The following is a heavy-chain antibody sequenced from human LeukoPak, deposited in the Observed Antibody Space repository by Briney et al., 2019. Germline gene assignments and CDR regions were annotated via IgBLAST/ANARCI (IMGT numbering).Heavy chain of an antibody. V-gene: IGHV4-34*01. CDR3: ARRGCSSTSCPVGGYYYYGMDV. D-gene: IGHD2-2*01. J-gene: IGHJ6*01. CDR1: GGSFSGYY. Sequence: SETLSLTCAVYGGSFSGYYWSWIRQPPGKGLEWIGEINHSGSTNYNPSLKSRVTISVDTSKNQFSLKLSSVTAADTAVYYCARRGCSSTSCPVGGYYYYGMDVWGKGPRSPSPQ. CDR2: INHSGST.